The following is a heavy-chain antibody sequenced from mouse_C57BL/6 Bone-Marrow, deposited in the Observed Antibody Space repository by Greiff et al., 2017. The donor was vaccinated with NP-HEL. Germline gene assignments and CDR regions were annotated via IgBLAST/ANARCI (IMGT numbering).Heavy chain of an antibody. CDR3: ARDGYYGFDY. CDR1: GYTFTDYY. J-gene: IGHJ2*01. Sequence: ESGAELVRPGASVKLSCKASGYTFTDYYINWVKQRPGQGLEWIARIYPGSGNTYYNEKFKGKATLTAEKSSSTAYMQLSSLTSEDSAVYFCARDGYYGFDYWGQGTTLTVSS. CDR2: IYPGSGNT. V-gene: IGHV1-76*01. D-gene: IGHD2-3*01.